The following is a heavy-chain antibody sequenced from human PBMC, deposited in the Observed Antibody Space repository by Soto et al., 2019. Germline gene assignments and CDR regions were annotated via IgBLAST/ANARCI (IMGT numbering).Heavy chain of an antibody. CDR2: IPGDGADT. Sequence: EVQLVESGGDSAQPGGSLRLSCAASGFTFSDYWMYWVRQAPGKGPVWVSRIPGDGADTQYADSVKGRFTIPRDNSGNTLFLQMTGLRAEDTGVYYCVRGSTGWSGLDYWGQGTLVTVTS. D-gene: IGHD6-19*01. V-gene: IGHV3-74*01. CDR3: VRGSTGWSGLDY. CDR1: GFTFSDYW. J-gene: IGHJ4*02.